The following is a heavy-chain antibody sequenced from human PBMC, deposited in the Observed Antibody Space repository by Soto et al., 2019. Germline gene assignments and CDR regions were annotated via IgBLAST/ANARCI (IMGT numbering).Heavy chain of an antibody. V-gene: IGHV3-33*01. CDR2: IWYDGSNK. D-gene: IGHD2-2*01. J-gene: IGHJ4*02. CDR3: ARDDPPHDILVVPAAGELDY. CDR1: GFTFSSYG. Sequence: QVQLVESGGGVVQPGRSLRLSCAASGFTFSSYGMHWVRQAPGKGLEWVAVIWYDGSNKYYADSVKGRFTISRDNSKNTLYLQMNSLRAEDTAVYYCARDDPPHDILVVPAAGELDYWGQGTLVTVSS.